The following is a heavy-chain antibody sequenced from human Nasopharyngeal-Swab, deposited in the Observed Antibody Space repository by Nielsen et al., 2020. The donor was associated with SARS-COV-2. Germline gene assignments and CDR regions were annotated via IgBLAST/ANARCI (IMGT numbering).Heavy chain of an antibody. J-gene: IGHJ3*02. V-gene: IGHV7-4-1*02. Sequence: ASVKVSCKASGYTFTSYAMNWVRQAPGQGLEWMGWINTNTGNPTYAQGFTGRFVFSLDTSVSTAYLQISSLKAEDTAVYYCARGDSPDKYYDSSGYAFDIWGQGTMVTVSS. CDR2: INTNTGNP. CDR1: GYTFTSYA. D-gene: IGHD3-22*01. CDR3: ARGDSPDKYYDSSGYAFDI.